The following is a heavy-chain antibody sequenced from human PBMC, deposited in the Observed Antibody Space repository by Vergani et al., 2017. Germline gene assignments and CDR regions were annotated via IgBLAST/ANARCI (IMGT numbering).Heavy chain of an antibody. J-gene: IGHJ4*02. CDR2: IYYSGRT. V-gene: IGHV4-39*01. Sequence: QLQLQESGPGLVKPSETLSLTCTVSGGSISSSSYYWGWIRQPPGKGLEWIGSIYYSGRTYYNPSLKSRVTISVDTSKNQFSLKLSSVTAADTAVYYCARSKRYCSSTSCQPFDYWGQGTLVTVSS. CDR1: GGSISSSSYY. D-gene: IGHD2-2*01. CDR3: ARSKRYCSSTSCQPFDY.